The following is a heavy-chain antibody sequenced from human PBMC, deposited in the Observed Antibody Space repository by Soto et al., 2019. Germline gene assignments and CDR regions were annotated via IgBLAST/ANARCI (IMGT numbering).Heavy chain of an antibody. V-gene: IGHV4-61*01. J-gene: IGHJ6*02. Sequence: QVQLQESGPGLVKPSETLSLTCTVSGGSVSSGSYYWSWIRQPPGKGLEWIGYIYYSGSTNYNPSRKSRVTISVDTSKNQFSLKLSSVTAADTAVYYCARASYYYDSSGYYARDYYYYGMVVWGQGTTVTVSS. CDR3: ARASYYYDSSGYYARDYYYYGMVV. CDR2: IYYSGST. CDR1: GGSVSSGSYY. D-gene: IGHD3-22*01.